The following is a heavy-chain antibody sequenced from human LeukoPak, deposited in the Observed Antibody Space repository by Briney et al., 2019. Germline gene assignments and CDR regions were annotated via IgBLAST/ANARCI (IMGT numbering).Heavy chain of an antibody. D-gene: IGHD5-12*01. V-gene: IGHV4-34*01. CDR1: GGSFSGYY. Sequence: SETLSLTCAVYGGSFSGYYCSWIRQPPGKGLEWIGEINHSGSTNYNPSLKSRVTISVDTSKNQFSLKLSSVTAADTAVYYCARGGGWLPFDYWGQGTLVTVSS. CDR2: INHSGST. CDR3: ARGGGWLPFDY. J-gene: IGHJ4*02.